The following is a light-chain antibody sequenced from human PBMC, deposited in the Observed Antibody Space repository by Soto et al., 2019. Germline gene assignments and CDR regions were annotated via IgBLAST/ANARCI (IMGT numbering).Light chain of an antibody. V-gene: IGKV1-9*01. Sequence: QVTQSTSSLSASVGDRFAITCRASQDIAIYLAWYQQKPREAPKLLIYAASTLYGGVPSRFSGSGSGTDFALTITSLQAEDFATYYCQQLRMYPSTFGGGTKVDIK. CDR3: QQLRMYPST. J-gene: IGKJ4*01. CDR1: QDIAIY. CDR2: AAS.